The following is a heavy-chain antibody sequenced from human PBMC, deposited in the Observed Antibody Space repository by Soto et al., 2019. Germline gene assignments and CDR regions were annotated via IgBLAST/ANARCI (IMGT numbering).Heavy chain of an antibody. CDR2: IRGTGLNT. CDR3: AKRASPAKIDNWFDP. J-gene: IGHJ5*02. V-gene: IGHV3-23*01. CDR1: GFVFKNFA. Sequence: PGGSLRLSCVGAGFVFKNFAINWVRQPPGKGLEWVSVIRGTGLNTYYAASVKGRFNISRDNSKNTVYLQMDSLKVKDTAVYYCAKRASPAKIDNWFDPWGPGTQVTVYS.